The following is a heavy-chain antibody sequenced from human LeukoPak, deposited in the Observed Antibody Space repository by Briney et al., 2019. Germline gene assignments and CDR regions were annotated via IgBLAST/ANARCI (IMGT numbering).Heavy chain of an antibody. Sequence: GGSLRLSCAASGFTFSSYAMSWVRQAPGKGLEWVSAISGSGGSTYYADSVKGRFTISRDNSKNTLYLQLNSLRDDDTAFYYCVKGGRLQPDDYWGQGTLVTVSS. D-gene: IGHD6-25*01. J-gene: IGHJ4*02. V-gene: IGHV3-23*01. CDR2: ISGSGGST. CDR3: VKGGRLQPDDY. CDR1: GFTFSSYA.